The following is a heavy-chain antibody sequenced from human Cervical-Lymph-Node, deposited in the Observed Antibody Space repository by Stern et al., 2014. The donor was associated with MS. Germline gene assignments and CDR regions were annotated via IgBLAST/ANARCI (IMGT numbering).Heavy chain of an antibody. CDR2: IIPLFNTA. V-gene: IGHV1-69*06. CDR3: ATDPPLAFYAGDYVP. Sequence: QVQLRQSGAEVKKPRSSVKVSCTASGNIFSTHSITWVRHAPGPGIEWMGGIIPLFNTANYAPKFQVRVTITADKSTNTAYMELSSLRSDDTAVYYCATDPPLAFYAGDYVPWGQGTLVTVSS. D-gene: IGHD4-17*01. J-gene: IGHJ5*02. CDR1: GNIFSTHS.